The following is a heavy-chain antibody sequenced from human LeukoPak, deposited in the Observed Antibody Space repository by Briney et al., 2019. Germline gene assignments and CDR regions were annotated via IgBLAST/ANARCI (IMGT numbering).Heavy chain of an antibody. J-gene: IGHJ4*02. CDR3: ATPRLISFRNRDY. CDR1: GYPFIGNY. Sequence: ASVKVSCKASGYPFIGNYIHWVRQAPGQGLEWMGWINPNSGGTQYSQKFQGRVTLTRDTSITTGYMELSGLTSDDTAVYYCATPRLISFRNRDYWGQGTLVTVSS. CDR2: INPNSGGT. D-gene: IGHD3-16*01. V-gene: IGHV1-2*02.